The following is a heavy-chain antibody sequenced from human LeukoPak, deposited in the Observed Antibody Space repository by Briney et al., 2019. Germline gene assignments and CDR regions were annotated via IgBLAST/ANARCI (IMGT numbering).Heavy chain of an antibody. CDR3: ARDDMVRGVMVCD. CDR2: INPNSGGT. D-gene: IGHD3-10*01. CDR1: GYTFTGYY. V-gene: IGHV1-2*04. J-gene: IGHJ4*02. Sequence: GASVKVSCKASGYTFTGYYIHWVRQAPGQGLEWMGWINPNSGGTNYAQKFQGSVTMTRDTSISTAYMDLSSLRSDDTAVYYCARDDMVRGVMVCDWGQGTLVTVSS.